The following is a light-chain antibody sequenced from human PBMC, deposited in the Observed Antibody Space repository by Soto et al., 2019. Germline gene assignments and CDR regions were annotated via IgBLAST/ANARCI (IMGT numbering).Light chain of an antibody. CDR3: QQRSKFLWT. V-gene: IGKV3-11*01. J-gene: IGKJ1*01. Sequence: EIVLTQSPATLSLSPGERATLSCRASKSVSNYLAWYQQKPGQAPRLLMYDTSNRAPGIPARFSGSGSGTDFTLTINSLEPDDFAVYFCQQRSKFLWTFGQGTKVEI. CDR1: KSVSNY. CDR2: DTS.